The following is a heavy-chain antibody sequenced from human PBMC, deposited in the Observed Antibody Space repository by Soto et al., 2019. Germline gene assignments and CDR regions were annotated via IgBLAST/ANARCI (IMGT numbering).Heavy chain of an antibody. D-gene: IGHD3-22*01. J-gene: IGHJ3*02. CDR2: IYYSGST. CDR3: ARVPDYYDSSGYYYWAFDI. Sequence: SETLSLTCTVSGGSISSGDYYWSWIRQPPGKGLEWIGYIYYSGSTYYNPSLKSRVTISVDTSKNQFSLKLSSVTAAGTAVYYCARVPDYYDSSGYYYWAFDIWGQGTMVTVSS. V-gene: IGHV4-30-4*01. CDR1: GGSISSGDYY.